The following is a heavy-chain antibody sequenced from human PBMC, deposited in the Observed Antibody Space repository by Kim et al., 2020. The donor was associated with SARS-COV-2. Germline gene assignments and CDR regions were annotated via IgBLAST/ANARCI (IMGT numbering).Heavy chain of an antibody. CDR2: IGTAGYT. V-gene: IGHV3-13*04. CDR1: GFTFSSYD. CDR3: ARGGGSGWYVGFDY. Sequence: GGSLRLSCAASGFTFSSYDMHWVRQATGKGLEWVSAIGTAGYTYYPGSVKGRFTISRENAKNSLYLQMNSLRAGDTAVYYCARGGGSGWYVGFDYWGQGTLVTVSS. J-gene: IGHJ4*02. D-gene: IGHD6-19*01.